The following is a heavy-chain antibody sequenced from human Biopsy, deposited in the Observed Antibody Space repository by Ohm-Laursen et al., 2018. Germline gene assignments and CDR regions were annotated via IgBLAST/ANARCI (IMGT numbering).Heavy chain of an antibody. Sequence: RSLRLSCAAPGFSFEDYGMHWVRQAPGKGLEWVSSISWQSATRNYADSVKGRFAISRDNAKKSLYLEVDSLRDEDTALYYCVKDKDFRDAFDIWGQGTMVTVSS. CDR1: GFSFEDYG. J-gene: IGHJ3*02. CDR2: ISWQSATR. V-gene: IGHV3-9*01. D-gene: IGHD3-3*01. CDR3: VKDKDFRDAFDI.